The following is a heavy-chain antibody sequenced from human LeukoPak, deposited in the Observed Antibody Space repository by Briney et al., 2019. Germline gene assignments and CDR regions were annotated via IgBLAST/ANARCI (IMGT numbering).Heavy chain of an antibody. V-gene: IGHV4-30-2*01. D-gene: IGHD2-15*01. Sequence: SQTLSLTCAVSGGSISSGGYSWSWLRQPPGKGLEWIGYIYHSGSTYYNPSLKSRVTISVDRSKNQFSLKLSSVTAADTAVYYCARGPRNKGYCSGGSCYSRFDPWGQGTLVTVSS. CDR1: GGSISSGGYS. J-gene: IGHJ5*02. CDR3: ARGPRNKGYCSGGSCYSRFDP. CDR2: IYHSGST.